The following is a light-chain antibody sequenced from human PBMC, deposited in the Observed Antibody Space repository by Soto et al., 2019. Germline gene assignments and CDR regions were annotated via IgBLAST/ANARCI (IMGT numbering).Light chain of an antibody. CDR2: GAS. CDR3: QQYGSSFRYT. V-gene: IGKV3-20*01. Sequence: EIVLTQSPGTLSLSPGERATLSCRASQSVNGNYLTWYQQKPGQAPRLLIYGASTRATGTPDRFSGCGSGTVFTLTISRLEPEDFAVYYCQQYGSSFRYTFGQGTKLEIK. J-gene: IGKJ2*01. CDR1: QSVNGNY.